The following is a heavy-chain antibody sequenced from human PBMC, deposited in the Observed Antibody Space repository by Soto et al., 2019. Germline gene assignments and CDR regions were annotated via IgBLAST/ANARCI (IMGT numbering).Heavy chain of an antibody. V-gene: IGHV3-30*18. CDR3: ANGARPCTSGVCFHNWVVP. CDR2: ISYDGNNK. Sequence: QVQLVESGGGVVQPGRSLRLSCAASGFTFSSYGMHWVRQAPGKGLEWVAVISYDGNNKYYGDSVKGRFTISRNDSKNPVFLEMNSLRDEDTAVYSCANGARPCTSGVCFHNWVVPWGQGNLVTVPS. CDR1: GFTFSSYG. D-gene: IGHD2-8*01. J-gene: IGHJ5*02.